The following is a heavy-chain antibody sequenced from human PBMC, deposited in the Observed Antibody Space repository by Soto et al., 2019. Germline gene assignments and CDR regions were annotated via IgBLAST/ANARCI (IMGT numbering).Heavy chain of an antibody. CDR2: ISGSGGST. Sequence: PGGSLRLSCAASGFTFSSYAMIWVRQAPGKGLEWVSAISGSGGSTYYADSVKGRFTISRDNSKNTLYLQMNSLRAEDTAVYYCAKDIKRYYDSSGYYGYWGQGTLVTVSS. V-gene: IGHV3-23*01. D-gene: IGHD3-22*01. J-gene: IGHJ4*02. CDR1: GFTFSSYA. CDR3: AKDIKRYYDSSGYYGY.